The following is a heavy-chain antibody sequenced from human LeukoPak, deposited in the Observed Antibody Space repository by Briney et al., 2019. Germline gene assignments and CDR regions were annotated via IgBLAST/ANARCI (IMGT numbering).Heavy chain of an antibody. CDR3: ARDPQYSSSTYFDY. V-gene: IGHV3-30-3*01. D-gene: IGHD6-6*01. CDR1: GFTFGSYA. J-gene: IGHJ4*02. CDR2: ISYDGSNK. Sequence: GGSLRLSCAASGFTFGSYAMHWVRQAPGKGLERVAVISYDGSNKYYADSVKGRFTISRDNSKNTLYLQMNSLRAEDTAVYYCARDPQYSSSTYFDYWGQGTLVTVSS.